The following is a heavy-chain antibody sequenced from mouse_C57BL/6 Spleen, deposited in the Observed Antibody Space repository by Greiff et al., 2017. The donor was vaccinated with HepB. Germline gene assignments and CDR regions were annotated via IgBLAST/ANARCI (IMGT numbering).Heavy chain of an antibody. CDR2: INYDGSST. V-gene: IGHV5-16*01. Sequence: EVMLVESEGGLVQPGSSMKLSCTASGFTFSDYYMAWVRQVPEKGLEWVANINYDGSSTYYLDSLKSRFIISRDNAKNILYLQMSSLKSEDTATYYCARGTPFYYFDYWGQGTTLTVSS. CDR1: GFTFSDYY. CDR3: ARGTPFYYFDY. J-gene: IGHJ2*01.